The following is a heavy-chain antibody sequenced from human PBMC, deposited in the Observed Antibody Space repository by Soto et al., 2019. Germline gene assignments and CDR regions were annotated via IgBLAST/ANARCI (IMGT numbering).Heavy chain of an antibody. V-gene: IGHV6-1*01. CDR1: GDSVSSYTAA. J-gene: IGHJ4*02. D-gene: IGHD6-6*01. Sequence: PSQTLSLTCAISGDSVSSYTAAWSWIRQTPSRGLEWLGRTYYRSKWYNDYAVSVKSRKTINPDTSKNQVSLQLNSVTPEDTAVYYFARGIARTGFDYWDQGTLVTVSS. CDR3: ARGIARTGFDY. CDR2: TYYRSKWYN.